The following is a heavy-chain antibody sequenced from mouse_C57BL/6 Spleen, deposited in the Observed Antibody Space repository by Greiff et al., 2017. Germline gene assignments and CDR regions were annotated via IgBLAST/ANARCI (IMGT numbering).Heavy chain of an antibody. V-gene: IGHV1-82*01. J-gene: IGHJ1*03. CDR1: GYAFSSSW. Sequence: QVQLQQSGPELVKPGASVKISCKASGYAFSSSWMNWVKQRPGKGLEWIGRIYPGDGDTNYNGKFKGKATLTADKSSSTAYMQLSSLTSEDSAVYFCAGWDGKTWYFDVWGTGTTVTVSS. D-gene: IGHD2-1*01. CDR3: AGWDGKTWYFDV. CDR2: IYPGDGDT.